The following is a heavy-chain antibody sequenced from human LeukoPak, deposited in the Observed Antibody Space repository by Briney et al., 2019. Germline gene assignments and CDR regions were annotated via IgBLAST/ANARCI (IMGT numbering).Heavy chain of an antibody. J-gene: IGHJ4*02. D-gene: IGHD3-9*01. CDR1: GFTFSSYE. V-gene: IGHV3-23*01. Sequence: GGSLSLSRAASGFTFSSYEMNWVRQAPAKGLEWVSAISGSGGSTYYADSVKGRFTISRDNSKNTLYLQMNSLRAEDTAVYYCAKDQYYDILTVDYWGQGTLVTVSS. CDR3: AKDQYYDILTVDY. CDR2: ISGSGGST.